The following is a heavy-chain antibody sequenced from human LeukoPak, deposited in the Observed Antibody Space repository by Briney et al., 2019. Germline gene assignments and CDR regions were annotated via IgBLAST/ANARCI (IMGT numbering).Heavy chain of an antibody. Sequence: PSETLSLTCTVSGGSISSGSYYWDWIRQPPGKGLEWIGSIYYSGSTNYNPSLKSRVTISVDTSKNQFSLKLSSVTATDTAVYYCARRTILTGSDYWGQGTLVTVSS. J-gene: IGHJ4*02. CDR3: ARRTILTGSDY. V-gene: IGHV4-39*01. CDR1: GGSISSGSYY. D-gene: IGHD3-9*01. CDR2: IYYSGST.